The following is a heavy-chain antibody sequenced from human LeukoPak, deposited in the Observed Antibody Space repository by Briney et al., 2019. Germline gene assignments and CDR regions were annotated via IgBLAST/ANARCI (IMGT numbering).Heavy chain of an antibody. CDR2: IIPIFGTV. CDR3: ASNPPNTGDFYY. D-gene: IGHD1-1*01. CDR1: GGTFSSYA. V-gene: IGHV1-69*13. Sequence: SVKVSCKASGGTFSSYAISWVRQAPGQGLEWMGGIIPIFGTVNYAQKFQGRVTITADESTSTAYMELSSLRSEDTAVYYCASNPPNTGDFYYWGLGSLVTVSS. J-gene: IGHJ4*02.